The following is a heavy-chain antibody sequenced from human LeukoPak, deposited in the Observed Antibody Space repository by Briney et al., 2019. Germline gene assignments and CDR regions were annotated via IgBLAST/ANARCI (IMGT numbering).Heavy chain of an antibody. D-gene: IGHD4-23*01. V-gene: IGHV1-8*01. CDR1: GYTFTSYD. J-gene: IGHJ5*02. Sequence: ASVKVSCKASGYTFTSYDINWVRQATGQGLEWMGWMNPNSGNTGYAQKFQGRVTMTRDTSTSTFYMELSSLRSEDTAVYYCARKDYGGNSAWFDPWGQGTLVTVSS. CDR3: ARKDYGGNSAWFDP. CDR2: MNPNSGNT.